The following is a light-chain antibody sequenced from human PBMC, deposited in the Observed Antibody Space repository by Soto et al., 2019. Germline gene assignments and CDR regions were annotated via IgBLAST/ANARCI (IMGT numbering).Light chain of an antibody. CDR1: SSDIGGYSY. CDR3: SSYAGGNNLL. V-gene: IGLV2-8*01. Sequence: QSALTQPPSASGSPGQSVTISCTGTSSDIGGYSYVSWYQQHPGKAPKLMIYEVSKRPSGVPDRFSGSRSGYTASLTVSGLQAEDEADYYCSSYAGGNNLLFGGGTKLTVL. J-gene: IGLJ2*01. CDR2: EVS.